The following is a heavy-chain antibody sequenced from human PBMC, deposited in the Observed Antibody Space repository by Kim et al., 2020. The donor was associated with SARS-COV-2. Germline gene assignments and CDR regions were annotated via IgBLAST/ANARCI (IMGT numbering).Heavy chain of an antibody. CDR3: ARDQYSSRYYYYGMYV. J-gene: IGHJ6*02. CDR2: IYSGGST. CDR1: GFTVSSNY. D-gene: IGHD6-13*01. V-gene: IGHV3-66*01. Sequence: GGSLRLSCAASGFTVSSNYMSWVRQAPGKGLEWVSVIYSGGSTYYEDSVKRRFTISRENSKNKLYLQMNSLSAEDTAVYYCARDQYSSRYYYYGMYVWGQGTTVTVSS.